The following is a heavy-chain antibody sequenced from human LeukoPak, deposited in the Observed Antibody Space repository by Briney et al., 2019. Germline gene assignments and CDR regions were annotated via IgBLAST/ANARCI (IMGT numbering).Heavy chain of an antibody. V-gene: IGHV1-2*02. D-gene: IGHD3-9*01. Sequence: VASVKVSCKASGYTFTGYYMHWVRQAPGQGLEWMGWINPNSGGTNYAQKFQGRVTMTRDTSISTAYMELSRLRSDDTAVYYCARALRYFDWLPADGMDVWGQGTTVTVSS. CDR2: INPNSGGT. CDR3: ARALRYFDWLPADGMDV. CDR1: GYTFTGYY. J-gene: IGHJ6*02.